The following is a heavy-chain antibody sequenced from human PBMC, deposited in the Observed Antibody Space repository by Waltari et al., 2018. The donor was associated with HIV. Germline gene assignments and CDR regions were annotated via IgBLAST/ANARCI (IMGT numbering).Heavy chain of an antibody. J-gene: IGHJ6*02. CDR3: ARDSNTTARRSGMDL. V-gene: IGHV3-48*03. CDR1: GFNFRNYD. Sequence: EVQLVESGGGLVQPGGSLRLSCSASGFNFRNYDMNWVRQAPGKGLEWLSYISRGSAAIYQADSVKGRFTISRDNAKNSLYLQMDSLRGEDTAVYYCARDSNTTARRSGMDLWGQGTTVTVSS. D-gene: IGHD6-6*01. CDR2: ISRGSAAI.